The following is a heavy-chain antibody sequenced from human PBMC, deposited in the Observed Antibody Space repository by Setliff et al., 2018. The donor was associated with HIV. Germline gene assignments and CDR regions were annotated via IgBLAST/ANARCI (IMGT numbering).Heavy chain of an antibody. CDR3: TTPLFYYDTSTTWDY. J-gene: IGHJ4*02. CDR1: GFTFSDYG. D-gene: IGHD3-22*01. V-gene: IGHV3-23*01. Sequence: GGSLRLSCVASGFTFSDYGVTWVRQAPGKGLEWVSTITSTTYYADPVRGRFTIFRDNSRNMLYLEMNSLRAEDTAIYYCTTPLFYYDTSTTWDYWGQGTLVTVSS. CDR2: ITSTT.